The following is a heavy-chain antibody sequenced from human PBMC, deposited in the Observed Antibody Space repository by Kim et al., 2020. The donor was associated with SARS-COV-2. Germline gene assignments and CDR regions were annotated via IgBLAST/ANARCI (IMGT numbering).Heavy chain of an antibody. CDR2: INSDGSSS. V-gene: IGHV3-74*01. Sequence: GGSLRLSCAASGFTFSNFWMHWVRQAPGKGLVWVARINSDGSSSSYADSVKGRFTISRDNAKNTLYLQMNSLRTEDTAIYYCTRDLVYDISTGSGFAPWGQGTLVTVSS. D-gene: IGHD3-9*01. CDR3: TRDLVYDISTGSGFAP. J-gene: IGHJ5*02. CDR1: GFTFSNFW.